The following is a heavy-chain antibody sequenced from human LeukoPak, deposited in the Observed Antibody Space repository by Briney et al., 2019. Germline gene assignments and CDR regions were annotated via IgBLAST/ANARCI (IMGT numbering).Heavy chain of an antibody. Sequence: GGSLRPSCAASGFTFSSYAMSWVRQAPGKGLEWVSGINGYGSITNYADSVKGRFTISRDNAKNTLYLQMNSLRVEDTAVYYCARDDPTVTTGPPVGSWGQGTLVTVSS. CDR1: GFTFSSYA. CDR2: INGYGSIT. V-gene: IGHV3-74*01. CDR3: ARDDPTVTTGPPVGS. J-gene: IGHJ4*02. D-gene: IGHD4-17*01.